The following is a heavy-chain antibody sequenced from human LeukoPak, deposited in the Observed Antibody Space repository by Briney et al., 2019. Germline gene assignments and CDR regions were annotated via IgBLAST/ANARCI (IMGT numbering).Heavy chain of an antibody. V-gene: IGHV3-23*01. D-gene: IGHD3-22*01. CDR1: GFTFSTYA. Sequence: PGGSLRLSCAASGFTFSTYAMSWVRQAPGKGLEWVSAITGNSDSTSYADSVKGRFTISRDNSKNTLYLQMNSLRAEDTAVYHCAKAWGSYESSLRGHFDFWGQGTLVTVSS. J-gene: IGHJ4*02. CDR2: ITGNSDST. CDR3: AKAWGSYESSLRGHFDF.